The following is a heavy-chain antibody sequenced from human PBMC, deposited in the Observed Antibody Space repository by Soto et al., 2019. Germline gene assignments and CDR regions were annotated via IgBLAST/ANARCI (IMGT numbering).Heavy chain of an antibody. CDR3: ARKGYNWNYVGGNEDAFDI. D-gene: IGHD1-7*01. J-gene: IGHJ3*02. CDR2: IIPIFGTA. CDR1: GGTFSSYA. V-gene: IGHV1-69*01. Sequence: QVQLVQSGAEVKKPGSSVKVSCKASGGTFSSYAISWVRQAPGQGLEWMGGIIPIFGTANYAQKFQGRVTITADESTGTAYMELSSLRSEDTAVYYCARKGYNWNYVGGNEDAFDIWGQGTMVTVSS.